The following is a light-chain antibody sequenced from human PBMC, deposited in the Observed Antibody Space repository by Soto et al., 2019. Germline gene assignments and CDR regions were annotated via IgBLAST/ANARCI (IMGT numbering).Light chain of an antibody. V-gene: IGKV3-20*01. CDR1: QTVNNNY. Sequence: ETVLTQSPGTLSLSPGERATLSCRASQTVNNNYVAWYQQKPGQAPRLLIFRASNKATGIPDRFSGSGSGTDFTLTISRLEPEDFAVYYCQQYGSSGTFGQGTKVDIK. CDR3: QQYGSSGT. J-gene: IGKJ1*01. CDR2: RAS.